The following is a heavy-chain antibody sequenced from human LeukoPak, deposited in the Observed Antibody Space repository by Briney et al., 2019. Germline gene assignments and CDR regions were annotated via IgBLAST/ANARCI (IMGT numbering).Heavy chain of an antibody. Sequence: GGSLRLSCAASGFTFSNYAMSWVRQAPGKGLEWVSGIGASGGSYYADSVKGRFTVSRDISKNTLYLQMNSLRAEDTAVYFCAREPRDCTGGTCQSAGGYYFYYWSQGTLVTVSS. V-gene: IGHV3-23*01. CDR2: IGASGGS. J-gene: IGHJ4*02. CDR3: AREPRDCTGGTCQSAGGYYFYY. CDR1: GFTFSNYA. D-gene: IGHD2-15*01.